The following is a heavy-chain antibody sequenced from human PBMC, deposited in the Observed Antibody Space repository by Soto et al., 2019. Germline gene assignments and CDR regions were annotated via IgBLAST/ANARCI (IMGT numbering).Heavy chain of an antibody. CDR1: GYSFTSYW. J-gene: IGHJ4*02. Sequence: GESLKISCKGSGYSFTSYWIGWVRQMPGKGLEWMGIIYPGDSDTRYSPSFQGQVTISADKSISTAYLQWSSLKASDTAMYYCARLQVATGLGELSLAPLDYWGQGTLVTVSS. V-gene: IGHV5-51*01. CDR3: ARLQVATGLGELSLAPLDY. D-gene: IGHD3-16*02. CDR2: IYPGDSDT.